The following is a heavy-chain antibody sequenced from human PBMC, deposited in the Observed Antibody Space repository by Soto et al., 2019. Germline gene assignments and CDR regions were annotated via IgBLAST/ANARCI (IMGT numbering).Heavy chain of an antibody. CDR3: ARQGYCSSTSCYRWFDP. CDR2: IYYSGST. J-gene: IGHJ5*02. D-gene: IGHD2-2*01. Sequence: QLQLQESGPGLVKPSETLSLTCTVSGGSISRSSYYWGWIRQPPGKGLERIGSIYYSGSTSYNPAPKSRVTISVDTSKNQFSLKLSSVTAADTAVYYCARQGYCSSTSCYRWFDPWGQGTLVTVSS. CDR1: GGSISRSSYY. V-gene: IGHV4-39*01.